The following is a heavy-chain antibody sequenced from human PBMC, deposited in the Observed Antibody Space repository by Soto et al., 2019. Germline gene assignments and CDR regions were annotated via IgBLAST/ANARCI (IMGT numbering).Heavy chain of an antibody. V-gene: IGHV4-59*01. CDR1: GGSISSYY. Sequence: SETLSLTCTVSGGSISSYYLSWIRQPPGKGLEWIGYIYYSGSTNYNPSLKSRVTISVDTSKNQFSLKLSSVTAADTAVYYCARALAAAGYYYYYYYMDVWGKGTTVTVSS. J-gene: IGHJ6*03. D-gene: IGHD6-13*01. CDR3: ARALAAAGYYYYYYYMDV. CDR2: IYYSGST.